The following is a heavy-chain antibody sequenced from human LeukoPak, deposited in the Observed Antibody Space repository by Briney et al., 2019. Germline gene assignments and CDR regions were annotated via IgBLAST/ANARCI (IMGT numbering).Heavy chain of an antibody. CDR3: ARAYSSSWYFNWFDP. V-gene: IGHV4-61*02. CDR1: GGSISSGSYY. J-gene: IGHJ5*02. Sequence: SETLSLTCTVSGGSISSGSYYWSWIRQPAGKGLEWIGRIYMSGSTNYNPSLKSRVTISVDTSKNQFSLKLSSVTAADTAVYFCARAYSSSWYFNWFDPWGQGTLVTVSS. CDR2: IYMSGST. D-gene: IGHD6-13*01.